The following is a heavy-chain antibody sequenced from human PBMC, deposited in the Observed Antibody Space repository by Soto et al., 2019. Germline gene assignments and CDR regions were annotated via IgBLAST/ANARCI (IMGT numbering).Heavy chain of an antibody. CDR2: INPNTGFA. J-gene: IGHJ5*02. CDR3: ARDVVGNWNDRYFDP. D-gene: IGHD1-20*01. Sequence: QVQLVQSGAEVKKPGASLKVSCKASGYTFTDHYIHWVRQVPGQGLQWMGWINPNTGFAHSAQKFQGSVTMTSDTSISTAYMELSRLKSDDTAMYYCARDVVGNWNDRYFDPRGQGTLVTVSS. V-gene: IGHV1-2*04. CDR1: GYTFTDHY.